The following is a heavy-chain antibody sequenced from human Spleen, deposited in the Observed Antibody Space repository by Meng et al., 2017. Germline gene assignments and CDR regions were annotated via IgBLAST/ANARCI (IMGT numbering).Heavy chain of an antibody. CDR3: AKSPGGYYYGSGSYI. CDR1: GFIFSEHY. J-gene: IGHJ4*02. CDR2: VRKKSNSYTT. Sequence: GESLKISCAASGFIFSEHYMDWVRQAPGKGLEWVGRVRKKSNSYTTEYGTSVKGRFTVSRDDSKNSLYLQMNSLKTEDTAVYYCAKSPGGYYYGSGSYIWGQGTLVTVSS. V-gene: IGHV3-72*01. D-gene: IGHD3-10*01.